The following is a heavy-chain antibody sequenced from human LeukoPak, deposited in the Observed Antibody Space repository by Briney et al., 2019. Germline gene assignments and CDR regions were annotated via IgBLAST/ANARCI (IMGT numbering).Heavy chain of an antibody. Sequence: GGSLRLSCSASGFTFSNYGIHWVRQAPGKGLEYVSGITGNGGSTYYADSVKGRFTISRDNSKNTLDLQMNSLRAEDTAVYYCAKGRGYSNEGPGYWGQGTLVTVSS. D-gene: IGHD4-11*01. CDR3: AKGRGYSNEGPGY. CDR1: GFTFSNYG. CDR2: ITGNGGST. J-gene: IGHJ4*02. V-gene: IGHV3-64*04.